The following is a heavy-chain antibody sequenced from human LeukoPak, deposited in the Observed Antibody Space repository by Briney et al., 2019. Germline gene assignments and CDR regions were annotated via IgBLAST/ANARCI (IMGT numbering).Heavy chain of an antibody. CDR3: ARHYYDSSGYPNGDRWFDP. V-gene: IGHV3-66*02. J-gene: IGHJ5*02. CDR2: IYSSGST. CDR1: GFTVSSNY. D-gene: IGHD3-22*01. Sequence: GGSLRLSCAASGFTVSSNYMSWVRQAPGKGLEWVSVIYSSGSTYYADSVKGRFTISRDNSKNTLYLQMNSLRAEDTAVYYCARHYYDSSGYPNGDRWFDPWGQGTLVTVSS.